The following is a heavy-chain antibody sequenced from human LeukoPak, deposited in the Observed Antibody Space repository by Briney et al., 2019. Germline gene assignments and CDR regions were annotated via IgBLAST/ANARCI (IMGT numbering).Heavy chain of an antibody. CDR1: GFTFSSYA. Sequence: GGALRLSCAASGFTFSSYAMSWVRQAPGEGREWVSGIRGSGDRTEYADSVKGRFTISRDNSKNTLSLHMNSLRAEDTAVYYCAKDRMIITNPASWGQGPLVTVSS. CDR2: IRGSGDRT. CDR3: AKDRMIITNPAS. J-gene: IGHJ5*02. D-gene: IGHD3-16*01. V-gene: IGHV3-23*01.